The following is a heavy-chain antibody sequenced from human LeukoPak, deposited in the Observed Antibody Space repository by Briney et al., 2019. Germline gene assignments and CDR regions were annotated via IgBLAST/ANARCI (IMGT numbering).Heavy chain of an antibody. CDR1: GYAFTSYG. D-gene: IGHD2-2*02. CDR2: ISAYNGNT. Sequence: GASVKVSCKASGYAFTSYGISWVRQGPGQGLELMGWISAYNGNTNYSQKVQGRVTMTTDTSTSTAYMELRSLRFDDTAVYDCATVGEDTVVVPAAILGYYYYYMDVWGKGTTVTVSS. CDR3: ATVGEDTVVVPAAILGYYYYYMDV. J-gene: IGHJ6*03. V-gene: IGHV1-18*01.